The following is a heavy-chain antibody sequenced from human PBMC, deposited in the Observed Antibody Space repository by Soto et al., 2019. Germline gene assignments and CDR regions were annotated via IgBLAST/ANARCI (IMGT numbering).Heavy chain of an antibody. CDR1: GFTFSSYA. J-gene: IGHJ3*02. D-gene: IGHD5-12*01. CDR2: ISGSGGST. V-gene: IGHV3-23*01. CDR3: AKIAIVKEWLRFHAFDI. Sequence: GGSLRLSCAASGFTFSSYAMSWVRQAPGKGLEWVSAISGSGGSTYYADSVKGRFTISRDNSKNTLYLQMNSLRAEDTAVYYCAKIAIVKEWLRFHAFDIWGQGTMVTVSS.